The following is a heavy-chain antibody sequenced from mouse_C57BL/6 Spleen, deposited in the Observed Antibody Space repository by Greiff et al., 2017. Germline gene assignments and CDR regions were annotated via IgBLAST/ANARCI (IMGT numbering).Heavy chain of an antibody. D-gene: IGHD1-1*02. V-gene: IGHV5-17*01. CDR2: ISSGSSTI. CDR1: GFTFSDYG. Sequence: EVKLVESGGGLVKPGGSLKLSCAASGFTFSDYGMHWVRQAPEKGLEWVAYISSGSSTIYYADTVKGRFTISRDNAKNTLFLQMTSLRSEDTAMYYCARPGSLYYYARDYWGQGTSVTVSS. J-gene: IGHJ4*01. CDR3: ARPGSLYYYARDY.